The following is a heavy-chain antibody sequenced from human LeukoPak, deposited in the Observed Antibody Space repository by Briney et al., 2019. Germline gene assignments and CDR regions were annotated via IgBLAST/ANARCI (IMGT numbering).Heavy chain of an antibody. CDR2: IIPILGIA. J-gene: IGHJ4*02. D-gene: IGHD6-19*01. V-gene: IGHV1-69*04. CDR3: AREAGTTDFDY. CDR1: GGTFSSYA. Sequence: SVKVSCKASGGTFSSYAISWVRQAPGQGLEWMGRIIPILGIANYAQKFQGRVTITADKSTSTAYMELSSLRSEDTAVYYCAREAGTTDFDYWGQGTLVTVSP.